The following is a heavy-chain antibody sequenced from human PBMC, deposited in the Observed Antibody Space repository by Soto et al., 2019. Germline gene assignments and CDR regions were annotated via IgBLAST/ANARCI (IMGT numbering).Heavy chain of an antibody. V-gene: IGHV1-46*01. CDR2: INPSGFST. CDR1: GYTFSSSY. D-gene: IGHD5-18*01. CDR3: ASGGYTYGFSAMDA. Sequence: QVQLVQSGAEVKKPGASVKISCKASGYTFSSSYIHWVRQAPGQGLEWMGLINPSGFSTDYAQTFQGRVIVTRDTSTSTVYMELSSLRSEDTAVYYSASGGYTYGFSAMDAWGPGTTVAVSS. J-gene: IGHJ6*02.